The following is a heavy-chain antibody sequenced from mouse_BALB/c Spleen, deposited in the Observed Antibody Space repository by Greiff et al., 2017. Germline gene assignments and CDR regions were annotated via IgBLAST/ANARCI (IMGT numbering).Heavy chain of an antibody. D-gene: IGHD4-1*01. CDR2: IWSGGST. CDR1: GFSLTSYG. CDR3: ARSELGGDYFDY. J-gene: IGHJ2*01. Sequence: VKLMESGPGLVQPSQSLSITCTVSGFSLTSYGVHWVRQSPGKGLEWLGVIWSGGSTDYNAAFISRLSISKDNSKSQVFFKKNSLQANDTAIYYGARSELGGDYFDYWGQGTTLTVSS. V-gene: IGHV2-2*02.